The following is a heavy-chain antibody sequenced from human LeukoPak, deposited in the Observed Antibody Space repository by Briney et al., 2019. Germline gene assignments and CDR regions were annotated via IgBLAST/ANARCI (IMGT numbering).Heavy chain of an antibody. CDR3: AKEESYYKDYYYGLDV. D-gene: IGHD3-10*01. V-gene: IGHV3-30*18. CDR2: MSCDGSNK. Sequence: QPGGSLRLSCAASGFSLSSYAMHWVRQAPGKGLEWVAVMSCDGSNKYYADSVKGRFTISRDNSKNTLYLQMNSLRGEDTAVYYCAKEESYYKDYYYGLDVWGKGTTVTVSS. J-gene: IGHJ6*04. CDR1: GFSLSSYA.